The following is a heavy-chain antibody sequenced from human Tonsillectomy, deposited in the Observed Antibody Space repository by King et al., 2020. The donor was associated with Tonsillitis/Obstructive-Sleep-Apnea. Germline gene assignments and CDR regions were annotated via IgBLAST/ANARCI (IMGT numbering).Heavy chain of an antibody. V-gene: IGHV4-4*07. Sequence: QVQLQESGPGLVKPSETLSLTCTVSGGYISSYYWSWIRQPAGKGLEWIGRIYTSGSTNYNPSLKSRVTMSVDTSKNQFSLKLSSVTAADTAVYYCARDYYDSSFDAFDIWGQGTMVTVSS. CDR2: IYTSGST. CDR3: ARDYYDSSFDAFDI. CDR1: GGYISSYY. D-gene: IGHD3-22*01. J-gene: IGHJ3*02.